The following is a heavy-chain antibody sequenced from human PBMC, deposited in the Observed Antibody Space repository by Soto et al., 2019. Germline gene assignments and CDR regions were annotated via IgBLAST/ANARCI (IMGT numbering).Heavy chain of an antibody. CDR2: ISGSGGST. CDR3: AKDPYYYDSSGYTRPY. D-gene: IGHD3-22*01. J-gene: IGHJ4*02. Sequence: EVQLLESGGGLVQPGGSLRLSCAASGFTFSSYAMSWVRQAPGKGLEWVSAISGSGGSTYYADSVKGRFTISRDNSKNTLYLQMNSLRAEDTAVYYCAKDPYYYDSSGYTRPYWGQGTLVTVSS. CDR1: GFTFSSYA. V-gene: IGHV3-23*01.